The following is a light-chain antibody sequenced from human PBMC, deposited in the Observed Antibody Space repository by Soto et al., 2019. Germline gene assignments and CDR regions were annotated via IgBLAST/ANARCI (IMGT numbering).Light chain of an antibody. CDR3: QQYGSSPKT. CDR1: QLFSSN. V-gene: IGKV3D-15*02. CDR2: GVS. J-gene: IGKJ1*01. Sequence: EIVMMQSPATLSVSPGESVTLSCRASQLFSSNLAWYQHKPGQAPRLLIYGVSTRDTGVPDRFSGSASGTEFTLTISSLEPEDFAVYYCQQYGSSPKTFGQGTKVDIK.